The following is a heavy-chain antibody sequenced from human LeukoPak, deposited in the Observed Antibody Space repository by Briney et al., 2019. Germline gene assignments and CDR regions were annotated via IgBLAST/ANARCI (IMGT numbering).Heavy chain of an antibody. J-gene: IGHJ6*03. CDR2: IYHSGST. V-gene: IGHV4-38-2*02. Sequence: SETLSLTCTVSGYSISSGYYWGWIRQPPGKGLEWIGSIYHSGSTYYNPSLKSRVNISVDTSKNQFSLKLSSVTAADTAVYYCARGGYGDYYYYYYMDVWGKGTTVTVSS. CDR3: ARGGYGDYYYYYYMDV. CDR1: GYSISSGYY. D-gene: IGHD4-17*01.